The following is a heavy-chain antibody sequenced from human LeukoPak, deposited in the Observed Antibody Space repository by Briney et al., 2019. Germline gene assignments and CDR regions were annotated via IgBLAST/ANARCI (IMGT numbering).Heavy chain of an antibody. J-gene: IGHJ4*02. V-gene: IGHV3-21*01. CDR3: AREDIVVGVFDY. Sequence: GGSLRLSCAASGFTFSSYSMNWVRQAPGKGLEWVSSISSSSSYIYYADSVKGRFTISRDNAKNSLYLQMNSLRAEDTAVYYCAREDIVVGVFDYWGQGTLVTVSS. D-gene: IGHD2-15*01. CDR2: ISSSSSYI. CDR1: GFTFSSYS.